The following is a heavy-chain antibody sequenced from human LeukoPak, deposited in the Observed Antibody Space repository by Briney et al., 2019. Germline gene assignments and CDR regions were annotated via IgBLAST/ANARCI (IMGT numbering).Heavy chain of an antibody. J-gene: IGHJ4*02. D-gene: IGHD2-2*01. CDR2: ISDSAGTT. V-gene: IGHV3-23*01. Sequence: GGSLRLSCAASGFTFNTYAMNWVRQAPGRGLEWVSAISDSAGTTYYADSVKGRFTISRDNSKNTVYLQMNSLRAEDTAVYYCAAPGVPAATYYFDYWGQGTLVTVSS. CDR3: AAPGVPAATYYFDY. CDR1: GFTFNTYA.